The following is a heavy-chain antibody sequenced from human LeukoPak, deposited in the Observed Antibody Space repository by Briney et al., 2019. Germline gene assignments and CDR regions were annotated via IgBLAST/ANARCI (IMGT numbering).Heavy chain of an antibody. V-gene: IGHV4-39*01. J-gene: IGHJ5*02. Sequence: PSETLSLTCTVSGGSISSSSYYWGWIRQPPGKGLEWIGSIYYSGGTYYNPSLKSRVTISVDTSKNQFSLKLASLTAADTAVYYCARRPIVGSTGFYFDPWGPGTLVTVSS. CDR1: GGSISSSSYY. CDR3: ARRPIVGSTGFYFDP. CDR2: IYYSGGT. D-gene: IGHD1-26*01.